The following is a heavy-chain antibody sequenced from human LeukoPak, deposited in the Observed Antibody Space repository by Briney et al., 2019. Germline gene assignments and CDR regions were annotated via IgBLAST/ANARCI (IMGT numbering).Heavy chain of an antibody. D-gene: IGHD3-10*01. CDR1: VGSISSYY. V-gene: IGHV4-59*01. CDR3: AGGRRGSGSSNFDY. Sequence: SETLSLTCTVSVGSISSYYWSWIRQPPGKGREWSGYIYYSGRTNYNPSLKSRVTISVDTSNNQFSLKLSSGTDADAAVYYCAGGRRGSGSSNFDYWGQGTLVTVSS. J-gene: IGHJ4*02. CDR2: IYYSGRT.